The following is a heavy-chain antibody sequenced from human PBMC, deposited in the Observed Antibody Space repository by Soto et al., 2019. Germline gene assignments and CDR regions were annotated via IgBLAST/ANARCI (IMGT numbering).Heavy chain of an antibody. CDR3: ARGYGAGSYFSDY. D-gene: IGHD3-10*01. CDR2: SYSGGRT. J-gene: IGHJ4*02. CDR1: GFTVSSNY. Sequence: EMQLVESGGGWIQPGGSLRLSCAASGFTVSSNYMTWVRQAPGTGLEWVSGSYSGGRTYYADSVKGRFTISRDSSKNTLYLQMNSLRAEDKAVYFCARGYGAGSYFSDYWGQGTLVTVSS. V-gene: IGHV3-53*01.